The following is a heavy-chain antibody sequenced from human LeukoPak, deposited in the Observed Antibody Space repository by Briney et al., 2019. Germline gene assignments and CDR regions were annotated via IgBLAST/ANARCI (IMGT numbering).Heavy chain of an antibody. CDR1: GGSFSGFY. D-gene: IGHD3-10*01. Sequence: SETLSLTCAVSGGSFSGFYWSWVRQTPGKGLEGIGEINHLGSTNYNPSLKSRVTISLDTSKSQFSLRLKSLTAADTAVYYCARDRGFDYWGQGTLVTVSS. J-gene: IGHJ4*02. CDR2: INHLGST. CDR3: ARDRGFDY. V-gene: IGHV4-34*01.